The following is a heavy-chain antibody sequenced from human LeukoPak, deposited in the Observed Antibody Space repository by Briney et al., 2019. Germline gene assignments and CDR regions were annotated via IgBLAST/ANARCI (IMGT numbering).Heavy chain of an antibody. J-gene: IGHJ4*02. D-gene: IGHD6-19*01. CDR1: GFTFSSFN. V-gene: IGHV3-21*01. CDR3: ARVSYSSGWFFDY. Sequence: GVLRLSCAASGFTFSSFNMSWVRQAPGKGLEWVSSISSTGTYIYDADSVKGRFTISRDNAKNSLYLQMNSLRAEDTAVYYCARVSYSSGWFFDYWGQGTLVTVSS. CDR2: ISSTGTYI.